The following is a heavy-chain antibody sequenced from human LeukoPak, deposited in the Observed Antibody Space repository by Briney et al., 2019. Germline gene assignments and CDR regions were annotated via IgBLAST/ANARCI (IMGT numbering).Heavy chain of an antibody. CDR3: ARKASPPNWFDP. V-gene: IGHV1-69*04. Sequence: ASVKVSCKASGGTFSSYAISWVRQAPGLGLEWMGRIIPILGIANYAQKFQGRVTITADKSTITAYMELSSLRSEDTAVYYCARKASPPNWFDPWGQGTLVTVSS. CDR2: IIPILGIA. J-gene: IGHJ5*02. CDR1: GGTFSSYA.